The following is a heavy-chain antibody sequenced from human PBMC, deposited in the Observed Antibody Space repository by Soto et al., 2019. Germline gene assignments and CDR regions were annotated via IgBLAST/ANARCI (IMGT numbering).Heavy chain of an antibody. CDR3: AHAYGGTSWPNDAFDL. Sequence: QITLKESGPTLVKPTQTLTLTCTFCGCSLSANGVDVGWIRQPPGKALEWLALIYWDDDKRYRPSLKSRLTITKDTSKNQVVLTMTNMDPVDTATYYCAHAYGGTSWPNDAFDLWGQGTVVTVSS. CDR2: IYWDDDK. D-gene: IGHD2-2*01. V-gene: IGHV2-5*02. J-gene: IGHJ3*01. CDR1: GCSLSANGVD.